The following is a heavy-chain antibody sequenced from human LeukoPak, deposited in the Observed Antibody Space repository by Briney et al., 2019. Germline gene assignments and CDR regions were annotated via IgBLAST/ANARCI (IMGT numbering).Heavy chain of an antibody. D-gene: IGHD4-23*01. CDR1: GFTFSSYG. Sequence: GRSLRLSCAASGFTFSSYGMHWVRQAPGKGLEWVTLISFDGSIKYYADSVKGRFTISRDNSRNTLYLQMNSLRIEDTAVYYCATYHMTTVVTPAYWGQGALVTVSS. V-gene: IGHV3-30*03. CDR2: ISFDGSIK. J-gene: IGHJ4*02. CDR3: ATYHMTTVVTPAY.